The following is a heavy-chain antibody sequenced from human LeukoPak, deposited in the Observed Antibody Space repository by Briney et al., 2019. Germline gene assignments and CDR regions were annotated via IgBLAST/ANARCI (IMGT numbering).Heavy chain of an antibody. Sequence: GGSLRLSCVASGFTFSSYAMSWVRQAPGKGLEWVSTVAGSGATTYYADSVKGRFTISRDNSKNTLYLQMNSLRAEDTAVYYCAKYIVGNSDSYWGQGTLVTVSS. J-gene: IGHJ4*02. V-gene: IGHV3-23*01. CDR2: VAGSGATT. D-gene: IGHD1-26*01. CDR1: GFTFSSYA. CDR3: AKYIVGNSDSY.